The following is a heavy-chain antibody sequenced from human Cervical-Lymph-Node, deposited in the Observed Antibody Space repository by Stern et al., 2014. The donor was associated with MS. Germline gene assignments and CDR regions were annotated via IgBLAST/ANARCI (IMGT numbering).Heavy chain of an antibody. CDR2: SIPIFGTA. D-gene: IGHD5-12*01. CDR1: GGTFSSYA. V-gene: IGHV1-69*01. J-gene: IGHJ6*02. CDR3: ARDGEPTKGYGMDV. Sequence: VQLVESGAEVKKPGSSVKVSCKASGGTFSSYAISWVRQAPGQGLEWMGGSIPIFGTANYAQKFQGRVTITADESTSTAYMELSSLRSEDTAVYYCARDGEPTKGYGMDVWGQGTTVTVSS.